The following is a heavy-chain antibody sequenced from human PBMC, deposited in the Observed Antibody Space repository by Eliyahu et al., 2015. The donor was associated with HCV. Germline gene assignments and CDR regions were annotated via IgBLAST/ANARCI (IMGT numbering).Heavy chain of an antibody. CDR3: AHIHLDTSCSGGRCYNLTPFDI. J-gene: IGHJ3*02. Sequence: QITLKESGPTLVKPTQTLTLTCTFSGISLSISGVGVAWXRPPPGKALEWLALIYWDDDKRYSPSLKRRLTITMXSSKTQVVLVMTNMDPVDTGTYYCAHIHLDTSCSGGRCYNLTPFDIWGQGTMVTVSS. CDR2: IYWDDDK. V-gene: IGHV2-5*02. D-gene: IGHD2-15*01. CDR1: GISLSISGVG.